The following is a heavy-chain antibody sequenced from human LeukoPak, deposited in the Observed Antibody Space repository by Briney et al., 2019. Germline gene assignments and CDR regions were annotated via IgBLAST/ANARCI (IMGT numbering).Heavy chain of an antibody. CDR3: ARDLSGKHCGGDCDGWFDP. CDR2: MSYSGST. CDR1: GGSISSGEYY. D-gene: IGHD2-21*02. J-gene: IGHJ5*02. Sequence: SETLSFTCTVSGGSISSGEYYWSWIRQPPGKGLEWIGYMSYSGSTNYNASLKSRVAMSIDTSKNQFSLKLSSVTAADTAVYYCARDLSGKHCGGDCDGWFDPWGQGTLVTVSS. V-gene: IGHV4-30-4*01.